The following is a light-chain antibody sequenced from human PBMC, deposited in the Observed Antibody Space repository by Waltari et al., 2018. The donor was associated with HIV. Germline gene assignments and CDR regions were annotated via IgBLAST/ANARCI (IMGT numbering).Light chain of an antibody. CDR1: SSNIGSNP. V-gene: IGLV1-44*01. CDR3: AAWDDSLHGYV. J-gene: IGLJ1*01. Sequence: QSVLTQPPSASGPPGQRVTISCSGRSSNIGSNPINWYQQLPGMAPKLLIYSNNQWPSGVPDRFSGSKSGTSASLAISGLQSEDEADYYCAAWDDSLHGYVFGSGTKVTVL. CDR2: SNN.